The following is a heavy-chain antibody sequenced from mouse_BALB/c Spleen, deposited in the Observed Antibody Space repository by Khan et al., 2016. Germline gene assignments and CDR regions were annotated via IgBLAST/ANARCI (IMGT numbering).Heavy chain of an antibody. CDR1: GFSLTNSG. V-gene: IGHV2-9*02. J-gene: IGHJ3*01. CDR2: IWAGGST. D-gene: IGHD2-12*01. CDR3: AREDQAYDACFAS. Sequence: QVQLKESGPGLVAPSQSLSITCTVSGFSLTNSGVHWVRQPPRKGLDWLGVIWAGGSTNYYSALMSRLSITSDTTQNQVFLKMNSVQTDDTAMYYCAREDQAYDACFASWGQGTLVTVSA.